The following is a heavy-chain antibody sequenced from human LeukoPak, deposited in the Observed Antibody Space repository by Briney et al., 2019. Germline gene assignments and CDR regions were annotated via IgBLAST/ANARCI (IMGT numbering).Heavy chain of an antibody. CDR2: ISRSSDYI. CDR1: GFTFSNYN. CDR3: QFQGCDSWSGPGGSVDF. V-gene: IGHV3-21*01. D-gene: IGHD3-3*01. J-gene: IGHJ4*02. Sequence: PGGSLRLSCAGSGFTFSNYNMNWVRQAPGKGLEWVSSISRSSDYIYYADSVRGRFTISRDNAKNSLYLQMHSLTAEDTAVYYCQFQGCDSWSGPGGSVDFWGQGTLVTVSS.